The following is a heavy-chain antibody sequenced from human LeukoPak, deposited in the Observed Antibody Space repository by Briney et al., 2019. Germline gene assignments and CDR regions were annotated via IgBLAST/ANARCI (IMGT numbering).Heavy chain of an antibody. D-gene: IGHD3-10*01. CDR3: AKDVTASGSLYNPLDY. J-gene: IGHJ4*02. CDR1: GFTFSSYG. CDR2: IIGSGGST. Sequence: PGGSLRLSCAASGFTFSSYGMNWVRQAPGKGLEWVSGIIGSGGSTYYADSVEGRFTISRDNSKNTLYLQINSLRAEDTAVYYCAKDVTASGSLYNPLDYWGQGTLVTVSS. V-gene: IGHV3-23*01.